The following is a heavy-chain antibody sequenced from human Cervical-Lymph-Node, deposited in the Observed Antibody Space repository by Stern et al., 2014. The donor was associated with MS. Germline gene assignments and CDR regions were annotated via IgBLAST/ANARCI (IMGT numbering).Heavy chain of an antibody. Sequence: VQLVESGAEVKKPGASVKVSCKASGYTFTSYGISWVRQAPGQGLEWMGWISAYNGNTNYAQKLQGRVTMTTDTSTSTAYMELRSLRSDDTAVYYCARSKTAPEYYYYGMDVWGQGTTVTVSS. CDR2: ISAYNGNT. V-gene: IGHV1-18*01. CDR1: GYTFTSYG. J-gene: IGHJ6*02. CDR3: ARSKTAPEYYYYGMDV.